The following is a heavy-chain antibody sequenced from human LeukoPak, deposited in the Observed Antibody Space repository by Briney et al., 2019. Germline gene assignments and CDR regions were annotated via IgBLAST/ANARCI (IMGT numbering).Heavy chain of an antibody. J-gene: IGHJ3*02. CDR2: IIPILGIA. D-gene: IGHD5-18*01. CDR3: ARAERGYSYGTDAFDI. Sequence: ASLKVSCKASGYTFTGYYLHGVRQAPGQGVEWMGGIIPILGIANYAQKFQGRVTITADKSTSTAYMELSSLRSEDTAVYYCARAERGYSYGTDAFDIWGQGTMVTVSS. CDR1: GYTFTGYY. V-gene: IGHV1-69*10.